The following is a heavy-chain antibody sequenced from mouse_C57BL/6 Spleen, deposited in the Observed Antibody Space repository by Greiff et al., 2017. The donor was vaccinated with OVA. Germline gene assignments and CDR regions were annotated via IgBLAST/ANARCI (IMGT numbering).Heavy chain of an antibody. CDR1: GFTFTDYY. CDR3: ARYDPYDYAFAY. CDR2: ISNKANGYTT. Sequence: EVMLVESGGGLVQPGGSLSLSCAASGFTFTDYYMSWVRQPPGKALEWLGFISNKANGYTTEYSASVKGRFTISSDNSQSILYIQMNALRAEDSATYYCARYDPYDYAFAYWGQGTLVTVSA. D-gene: IGHD2-4*01. V-gene: IGHV7-3*01. J-gene: IGHJ3*01.